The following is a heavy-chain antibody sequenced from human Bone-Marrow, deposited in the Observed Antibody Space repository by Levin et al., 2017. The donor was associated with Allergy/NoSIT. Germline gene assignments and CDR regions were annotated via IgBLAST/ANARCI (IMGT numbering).Heavy chain of an antibody. CDR1: GFTFGDYV. Sequence: GGSLRLSCTTSGFTFGDYVMSWVRQAPGKGLEWVGFIRSKTYGGTTEYAASVKGRFTISRDDSRNIAYLQMNSLKTEDTAVYYCTRDRRQYYDSRGYWGEFDYWGQGTLVTVSS. CDR2: IRSKTYGGTT. D-gene: IGHD3-22*01. V-gene: IGHV3-49*04. J-gene: IGHJ4*02. CDR3: TRDRRQYYDSRGYWGEFDY.